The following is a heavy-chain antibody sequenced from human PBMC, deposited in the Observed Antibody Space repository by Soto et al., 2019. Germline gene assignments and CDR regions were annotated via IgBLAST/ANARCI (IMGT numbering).Heavy chain of an antibody. Sequence: SETLSLTCAVYGGSFSGYYWSWIRQPPGKGLEWIGEINHSGSTNYNPSLKSRVTISVDTSKNQFSLKLSSVTAADTAVYYCARADPDCSSTSCESGGGVYYYYYMDGWGQGTTVTVSS. CDR3: ARADPDCSSTSCESGGGVYYYYYMDG. CDR2: INHSGST. CDR1: GGSFSGYY. J-gene: IGHJ6*03. D-gene: IGHD2-2*01. V-gene: IGHV4-34*01.